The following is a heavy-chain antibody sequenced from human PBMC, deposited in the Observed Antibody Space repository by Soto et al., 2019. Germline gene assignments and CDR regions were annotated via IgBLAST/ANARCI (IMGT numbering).Heavy chain of an antibody. CDR3: AKDTDIVLVPAAMIWDYNWFDP. D-gene: IGHD2-2*01. CDR2: IHSDGSST. J-gene: IGHJ5*02. CDR1: GFTFSYYW. Sequence: GGSLRLSCAASGFTFSYYWMHWVRQAPGQGLVWVSRIHSDGSSTTYADSVKGRFTISRDNSKNTLYLQMNSLRAEDTAVYYCAKDTDIVLVPAAMIWDYNWFDPWGQGTLVTVSS. V-gene: IGHV3-74*01.